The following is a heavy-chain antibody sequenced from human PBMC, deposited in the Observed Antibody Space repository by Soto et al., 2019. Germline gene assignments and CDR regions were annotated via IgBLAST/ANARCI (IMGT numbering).Heavy chain of an antibody. Sequence: KASETLSLTCAVYGGFLSESYWTWIRQPPGKGLEWIGEINHVGGTNYNPSLKSRVTMSVDTSQNQFSLRLISVTAADTAMYFCVRRRYQLPSSVLWLDPWGQGTPVTVSS. J-gene: IGHJ5*02. CDR3: VRRRYQLPSSVLWLDP. D-gene: IGHD3-16*02. CDR1: GGFLSESY. V-gene: IGHV4-34*01. CDR2: INHVGGT.